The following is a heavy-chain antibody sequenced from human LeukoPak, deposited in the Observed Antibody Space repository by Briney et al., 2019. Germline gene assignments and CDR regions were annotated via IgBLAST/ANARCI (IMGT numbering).Heavy chain of an antibody. CDR2: IYYSGST. CDR1: GGSISSSSYY. CDR3: AGDDYGDLKN. V-gene: IGHV4-39*01. D-gene: IGHD4-17*01. J-gene: IGHJ4*02. Sequence: SETLSLTCTVSGGSISSSSYYWGWIRQPPGKGLEWIGSIYYSGSTYYNPSLKSRITISVDTSKNQFSLKLSSVTAADTAVYYCAGDDYGDLKNWGQGTLVTVSP.